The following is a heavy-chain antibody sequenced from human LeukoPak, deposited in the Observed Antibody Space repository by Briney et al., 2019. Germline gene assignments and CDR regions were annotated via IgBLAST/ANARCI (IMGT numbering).Heavy chain of an antibody. D-gene: IGHD3-10*01. V-gene: IGHV3-7*01. Sequence: TGGSLRLSCAASGFTFSSYWMSWVRQAPGKGLEWVANIKQDGSEKYYVDSVKGRFTISRGNAKNSLYLQMNSLRAEDTAVYYRARQPDYYGSGSYYNPIWFDPWGQGTLVTVSS. J-gene: IGHJ5*02. CDR2: IKQDGSEK. CDR1: GFTFSSYW. CDR3: ARQPDYYGSGSYYNPIWFDP.